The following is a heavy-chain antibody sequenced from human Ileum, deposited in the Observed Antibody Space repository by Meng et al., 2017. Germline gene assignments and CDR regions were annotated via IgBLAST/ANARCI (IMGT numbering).Heavy chain of an antibody. J-gene: IGHJ4*02. D-gene: IGHD4/OR15-4a*01. CDR1: GASVRANSN. Sequence: RLAEAGPALLKASESLSLTCSFSGASVRANSNWSWVRQPPGKGLAWIGQIDQSGNSYYSPSLKSRVTMSIDKSKNQFSLRLTSVTAADTAVYYCARHGGYYQDFWGQGTLVTVSS. CDR2: IDQSGNS. V-gene: IGHV4-4*02. CDR3: ARHGGYYQDF.